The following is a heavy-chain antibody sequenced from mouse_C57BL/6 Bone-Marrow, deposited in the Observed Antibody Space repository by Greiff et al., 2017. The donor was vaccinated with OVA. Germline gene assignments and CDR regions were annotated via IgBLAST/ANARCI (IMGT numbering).Heavy chain of an antibody. V-gene: IGHV1-81*01. CDR1: GYTFTSYG. CDR2: IYPRSGNT. Sequence: QVQLKQSGAELARPGASVKLSCKASGYTFTSYGISWVKQRTGQGLEWIGEIYPRSGNTYYNEKFKGKATLTADKSSSTAYMELRSLTSEDSAVYFCASPAYYSNYGDYFDYWGQGTTLTVSS. D-gene: IGHD2-5*01. J-gene: IGHJ2*01. CDR3: ASPAYYSNYGDYFDY.